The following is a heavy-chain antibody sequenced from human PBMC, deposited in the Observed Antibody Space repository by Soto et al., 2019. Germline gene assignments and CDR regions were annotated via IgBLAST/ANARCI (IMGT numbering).Heavy chain of an antibody. V-gene: IGHV3-23*02. CDR2: ISGSGGST. CDR1: GFTFSSYA. J-gene: IGHJ5*02. Sequence: GGSLRLSCAASGFTFSSYAMSWVRQAPGKGLEWVSAISGSGGSTNYNPSLKGRVSMSVDTSKKQFSLKMISVTAADTAMYYCARSAIPRGGWFRPWGQGVLVTVSS. CDR3: ARSAIPRGGWFRP. D-gene: IGHD2-15*01.